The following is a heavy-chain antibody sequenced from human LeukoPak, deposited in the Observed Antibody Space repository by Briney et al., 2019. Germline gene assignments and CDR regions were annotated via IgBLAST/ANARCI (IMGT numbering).Heavy chain of an antibody. D-gene: IGHD3-10*01. V-gene: IGHV3-7*05. CDR3: ARAIWFGELVDY. CDR2: IKQDGSEK. Sequence: GGSLRLSCAASGFTFGGLWMTWVRQAPGKGLEWVANIKQDGSEKYYVDSVKGRFTISRDNAKDSLYLQMNSLRAEDSAVYYCARAIWFGELVDYWGQGTLVTVSS. J-gene: IGHJ4*02. CDR1: GFTFGGLW.